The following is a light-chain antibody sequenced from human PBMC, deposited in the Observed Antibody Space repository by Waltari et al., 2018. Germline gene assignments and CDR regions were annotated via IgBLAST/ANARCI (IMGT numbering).Light chain of an antibody. CDR3: HQIATLPRT. CDR2: YAS. CDR1: QSIGSR. V-gene: IGKV6D-21*02. Sequence: EIVLTQSPEFQSVTPEEKVTITCRASQSIGSRLHWYQQKPNQSPKLPITYASQSISGVPLRFIGIGSGTDFTLTINSLEAEDAAVYYCHQIATLPRTFGPGTQLEIK. J-gene: IGKJ1*01.